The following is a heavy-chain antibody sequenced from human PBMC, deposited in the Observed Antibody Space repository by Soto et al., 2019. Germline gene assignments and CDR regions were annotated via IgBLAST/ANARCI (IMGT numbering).Heavy chain of an antibody. J-gene: IGHJ4*02. D-gene: IGHD2-2*01. V-gene: IGHV4-39*07. CDR2: IFYNGDT. CDR1: GGSISTSSYY. CDR3: ARDPPLPAAMVD. Sequence: SETLSLTCTVSGGSISTSSYYWAWIRQPPGKGLEWIGTIFYNGDTYYSPSLKSRVTISVDTSKNQFSLQLNSVTAADTALYYCARDPPLPAAMVDWGQGTLVTVSS.